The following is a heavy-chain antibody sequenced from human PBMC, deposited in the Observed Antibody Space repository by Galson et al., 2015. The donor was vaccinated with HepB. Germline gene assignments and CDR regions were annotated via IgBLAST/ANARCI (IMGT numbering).Heavy chain of an antibody. CDR1: GYTFTKSE. V-gene: IGHV7-4-1*02. CDR3: ARESVATMVRGVLDF. Sequence: CKASGYTFTKSEMNWVRQAPGQGPEWMGWINTNTGDPTYAQGFKRRFVFSVDASVNTAYLQISSLKAEDTAVYYCARESVATMVRGVLDFWGQGTLVTVSS. D-gene: IGHD3-10*01. J-gene: IGHJ4*02. CDR2: INTNTGDP.